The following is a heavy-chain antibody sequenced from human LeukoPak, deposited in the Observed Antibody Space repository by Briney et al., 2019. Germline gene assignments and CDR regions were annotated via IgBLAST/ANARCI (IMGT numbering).Heavy chain of an antibody. D-gene: IGHD6-19*01. J-gene: IGHJ4*02. CDR2: ISSSSSYI. V-gene: IGHV3-21*01. Sequence: PGGSLRLSCAASGFTFSSYSMNWVRQAPGKGLEWVSFISSSSSYIYYADSVKGRFTISRDNAKNSLYLQMNSLRAEDTAVYYCARDNSGWSPQSRRGFDYWGQGTLVTVSS. CDR3: ARDNSGWSPQSRRGFDY. CDR1: GFTFSSYS.